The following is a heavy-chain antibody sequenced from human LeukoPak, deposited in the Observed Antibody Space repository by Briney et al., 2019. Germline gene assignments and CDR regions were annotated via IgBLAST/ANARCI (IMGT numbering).Heavy chain of an antibody. CDR1: GFTFSGSG. CDR2: SGDSDGST. V-gene: IGHV3-23*01. CDR3: AVYYYDSSGYYPPFDY. D-gene: IGHD3-22*01. J-gene: IGHJ4*02. Sequence: GGSLRLSCAASGFTFSGSGMSWVRQAPGKGLEWISSSGDSDGSTYYADSLKGRFTISRDNSKNTLYLQMNSLRAEDTAVYYCAVYYYDSSGYYPPFDYWGQGTLVTVSS.